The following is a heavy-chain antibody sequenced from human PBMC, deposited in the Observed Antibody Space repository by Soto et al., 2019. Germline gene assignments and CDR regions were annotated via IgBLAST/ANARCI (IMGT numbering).Heavy chain of an antibody. J-gene: IGHJ4*02. CDR1: GFTFSSYG. CDR3: AKVGTGFGEFDY. D-gene: IGHD3-10*01. V-gene: IGHV3-30*18. Sequence: GGSLRLSCAASGFTFSSYGMHWVRQAPGKGLEWVAVISYDGSNKYYADSVKGRFTISRDNSKNTLYLQMNSLRAEDTAVYYCAKVGTGFGEFDYWGQGTLVTVSS. CDR2: ISYDGSNK.